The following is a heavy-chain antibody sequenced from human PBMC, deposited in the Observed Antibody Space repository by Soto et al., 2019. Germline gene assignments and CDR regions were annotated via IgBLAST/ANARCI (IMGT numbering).Heavy chain of an antibody. V-gene: IGHV5-51*01. J-gene: IGHJ3*02. D-gene: IGHD1-26*01. Sequence: GESLKISCKGSGYSFTSYWIGWVRQMPGKGLEWMGIIYPGDSDTTYSPSFQGQVTISADKSISTAYLQWNNLKASDTAIYYCARLILGATDAFDIWGQGTMVTV. CDR3: ARLILGATDAFDI. CDR2: IYPGDSDT. CDR1: GYSFTSYW.